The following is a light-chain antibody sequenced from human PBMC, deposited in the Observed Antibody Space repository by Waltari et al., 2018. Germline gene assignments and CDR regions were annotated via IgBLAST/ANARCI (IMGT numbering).Light chain of an antibody. J-gene: IGLJ1*01. CDR1: SSDVGGYIY. Sequence: QSALTQPASVSGSPGQSITFSCTGTSSDVGGYIYVSWYQQHPGKAPKLMIYDDSNRPSGVSNRFSGSKSGNTASLTISGLQAEDEADYYCTSYTSSSSLVFGTGTKVTVL. V-gene: IGLV2-14*01. CDR2: DDS. CDR3: TSYTSSSSLV.